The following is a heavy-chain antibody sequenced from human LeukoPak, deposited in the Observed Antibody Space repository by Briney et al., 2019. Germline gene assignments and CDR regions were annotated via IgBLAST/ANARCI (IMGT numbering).Heavy chain of an antibody. CDR2: ISTNGGTT. J-gene: IGHJ4*02. CDR1: GFTFSSHP. D-gene: IGHD1-26*01. CDR3: ASESPSGSLDY. Sequence: PGGSLRLSCVASGFTFSSHPMHWVRQAPGKGLESVSAISTNGGTTYYANSVRGRFIISRDNSHNTLYLQMGRLRTDDTAIYYCASESPSGSLDYWGQGTLVTVSS. V-gene: IGHV3-64*01.